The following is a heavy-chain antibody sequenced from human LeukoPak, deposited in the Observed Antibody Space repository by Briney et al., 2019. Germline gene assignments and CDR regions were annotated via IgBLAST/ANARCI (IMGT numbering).Heavy chain of an antibody. J-gene: IGHJ4*02. D-gene: IGHD3-22*01. CDR2: ISYDGSNI. CDR1: GFTFSSYG. Sequence: GRSLRLSCAASGFTFSSYGMHWVRQAPGKGLEWVAVISYDGSNIYYADSVKGRFTISRDNSKNTLYLQMNSLRAEDTAVYYCAKDRLDEISSGCFDYWGQGTLVTVSS. V-gene: IGHV3-30*18. CDR3: AKDRLDEISSGCFDY.